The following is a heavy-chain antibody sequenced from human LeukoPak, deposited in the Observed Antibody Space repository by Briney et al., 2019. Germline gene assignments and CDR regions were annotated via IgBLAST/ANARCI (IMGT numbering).Heavy chain of an antibody. CDR3: ARVSNIDY. Sequence: GGSLRLSCAASGFTVSSNYMSWVRQAPGKGLEWVSRINSDGSSTSYADSVKGRFTISRDNAKNTLYLQMNSLRAEDTAVYYCARVSNIDYWGQGTLVTVSS. J-gene: IGHJ4*02. CDR2: INSDGSST. V-gene: IGHV3-74*01. CDR1: GFTVSSNY.